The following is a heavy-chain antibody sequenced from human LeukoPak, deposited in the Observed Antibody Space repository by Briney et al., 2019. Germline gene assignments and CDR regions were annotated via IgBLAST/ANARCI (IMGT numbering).Heavy chain of an antibody. V-gene: IGHV1-69*01. J-gene: IGHJ4*02. D-gene: IGHD5-18*01. Sequence: SVKVSCKASGGTFSSYAISWVRQAPGQGLEWMGGIIPIFGTANYAQKFQGRVTITADESTSTAYMELSSLRSEDTAVYYFASQYSYGYGRSWYCDYWGQGTLVTVSS. CDR1: GGTFSSYA. CDR2: IIPIFGTA. CDR3: ASQYSYGYGRSWYCDY.